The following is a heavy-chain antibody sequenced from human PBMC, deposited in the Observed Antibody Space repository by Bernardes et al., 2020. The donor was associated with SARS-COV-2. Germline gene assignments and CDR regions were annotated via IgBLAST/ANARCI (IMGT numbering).Heavy chain of an antibody. V-gene: IGHV4-31*11. Sequence: TLCLTCAVSGGSMSSGVYYWSWIRQHPGKGLEWIGYIYYSGSTYYNPSLKSRLTISVDTSKNQFSLTLSSVTAAYTALYYCARGRGGSPAFFDNWGQGTMVTVSS. D-gene: IGHD1-26*01. CDR2: IYYSGST. CDR1: GGSMSSGVYY. J-gene: IGHJ4*02. CDR3: ARGRGGSPAFFDN.